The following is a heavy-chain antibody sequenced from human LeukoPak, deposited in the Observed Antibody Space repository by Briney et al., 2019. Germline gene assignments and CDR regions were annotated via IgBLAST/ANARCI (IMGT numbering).Heavy chain of an antibody. CDR3: ARDFADYVWGSDY. D-gene: IGHD3-16*01. Sequence: ASVKVSCKASGYTFTGYYMHWVRQAPGQGLEWMAWINPNSGGTNYAQKFQGRVTMTRDTSISTAYMELSRLRSDDTAVYYCARDFADYVWGSDYWGQGTLVTVSS. CDR2: INPNSGGT. V-gene: IGHV1-2*02. J-gene: IGHJ4*02. CDR1: GYTFTGYY.